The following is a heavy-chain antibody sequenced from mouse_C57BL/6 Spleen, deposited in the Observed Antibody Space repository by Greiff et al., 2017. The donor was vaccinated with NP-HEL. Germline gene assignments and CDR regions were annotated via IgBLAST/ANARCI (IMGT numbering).Heavy chain of an antibody. CDR2: INPNNGGT. D-gene: IGHD1-1*01. CDR3: ARSGYYYGSSSDY. J-gene: IGHJ2*01. Sequence: VQLQQSGPELVKPGASVKISCKASGYTFTDYYMNWVKQSHGKSLEWIGDINPNNGGTSYNQKFKGKATLTVDKSSSTAYMELRSLTSEDSAVYYCARSGYYYGSSSDYWGQGTTLTVSS. V-gene: IGHV1-26*01. CDR1: GYTFTDYY.